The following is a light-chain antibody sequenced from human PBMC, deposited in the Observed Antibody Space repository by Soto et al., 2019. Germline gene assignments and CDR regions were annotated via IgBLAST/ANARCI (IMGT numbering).Light chain of an antibody. CDR1: YSDIGSYND. J-gene: IGLJ2*01. Sequence: QSALTQPRSVSGSPGQSVTISCTGTYSDIGSYNDVSCYQHHPAKAPRLMIFDVSQRPSGVPDRFSGSKSGNTASLTISGLQTEDEADYYCRSYARTYRLMIFGEGTKLTVL. V-gene: IGLV2-11*01. CDR3: RSYARTYRLMI. CDR2: DVS.